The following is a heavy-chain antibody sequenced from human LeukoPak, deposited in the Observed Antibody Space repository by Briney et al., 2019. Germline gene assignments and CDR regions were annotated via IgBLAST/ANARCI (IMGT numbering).Heavy chain of an antibody. J-gene: IGHJ1*01. CDR3: ARDLGQWLVQGHFQH. V-gene: IGHV3-33*01. D-gene: IGHD6-19*01. CDR2: IWYDGDNK. Sequence: SGGSLRLSCAASGFTFSSYGMHWVRQAPGKGLEWVAIIWYDGDNKYYADSVKGRFTISRDNSKNTLYLQMNSLRAEDTAVYYCARDLGQWLVQGHFQHWGQGTLVTVSS. CDR1: GFTFSSYG.